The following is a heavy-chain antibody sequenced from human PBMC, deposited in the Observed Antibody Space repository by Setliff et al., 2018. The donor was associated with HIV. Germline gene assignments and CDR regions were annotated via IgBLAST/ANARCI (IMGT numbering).Heavy chain of an antibody. D-gene: IGHD6-19*01. Sequence: SETLSLTCAVYGGSFSGYSWTWIRQPPGKGLEWIGEIDQSGSTNYNPSLKSRVTTSVDTSKNQFSLELSSVTAADTAVYYCARGYPGIAVAGLTYYYYYYMDVWGKGTTVTVSS. CDR2: IDQSGST. J-gene: IGHJ6*03. CDR1: GGSFSGYS. CDR3: ARGYPGIAVAGLTYYYYYYMDV. V-gene: IGHV4-34*01.